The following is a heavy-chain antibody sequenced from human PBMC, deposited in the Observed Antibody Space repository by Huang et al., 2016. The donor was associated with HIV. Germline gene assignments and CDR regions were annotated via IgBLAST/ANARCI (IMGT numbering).Heavy chain of an antibody. J-gene: IGHJ3*02. CDR1: GYSFSTYW. V-gene: IGHV5-51*03. CDR3: ASTASYSGSYRGAFDI. Sequence: EVQLVQSGAEVKKPGESLKISCKGSGYSFSTYWIGWVRQMPGKGLEWMGMIFPGDPDTRYSPSFQGQVTISADKSISTAYLQWSSLKASDTAMYYCASTASYSGSYRGAFDIWGQGTMVTVSS. CDR2: IFPGDPDT. D-gene: IGHD1-26*01.